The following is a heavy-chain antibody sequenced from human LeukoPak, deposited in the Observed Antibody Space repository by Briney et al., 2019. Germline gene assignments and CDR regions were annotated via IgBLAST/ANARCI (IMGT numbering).Heavy chain of an antibody. D-gene: IGHD2-2*01. CDR1: GGSFSGYY. V-gene: IGHV4-34*01. CDR3: ARYLPRDWFDP. Sequence: SETLSLTCAVYGGSFSGYYWSWIRQPPGKGLEWIGEINHSGSTNYNPSLKSRVTISVDTSKNQFSLKLSSVTAANTAVYHCARYLPRDWFDPWGQGTLVTVSS. J-gene: IGHJ5*02. CDR2: INHSGST.